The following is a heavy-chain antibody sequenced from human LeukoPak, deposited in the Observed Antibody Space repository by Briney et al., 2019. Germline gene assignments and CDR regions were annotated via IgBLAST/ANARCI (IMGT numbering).Heavy chain of an antibody. J-gene: IGHJ5*02. CDR3: ARHFKHVRSGTQHWFDP. V-gene: IGHV4-4*09. D-gene: IGHD1-14*01. CDR1: GGSIISYY. CDR2: IYSSGST. Sequence: PSETLSLTCTVSGGSIISYYWSWIRQPPGKGLEWIGFIYSSGSTNYNPSLRGRLTISVDTSKNQSSLRLNSVTAADTAVYYCARHFKHVRSGTQHWFDPWGQGTLVTVSS.